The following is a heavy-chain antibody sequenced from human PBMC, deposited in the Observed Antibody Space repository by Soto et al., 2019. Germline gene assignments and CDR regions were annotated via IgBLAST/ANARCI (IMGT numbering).Heavy chain of an antibody. CDR3: AREVDTPVARPSYHYYAMDV. J-gene: IGHJ6*02. V-gene: IGHV1-69*01. CDR2: IIPLFGTT. Sequence: QVQLVQSGAEVKTPGSSVKVSCKVSGGTFSGYAISWVRQAPGQGLEWMGGIIPLFGTTNTAQKFQDRVTITADESTTTAYMELSSLRSEDTAVYYCAREVDTPVARPSYHYYAMDVWGQGTPVTVSS. CDR1: GGTFSGYA. D-gene: IGHD5-18*01.